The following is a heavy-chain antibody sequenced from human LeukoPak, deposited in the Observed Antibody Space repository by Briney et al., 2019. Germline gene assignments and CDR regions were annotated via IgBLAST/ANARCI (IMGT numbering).Heavy chain of an antibody. V-gene: IGHV3-21*01. D-gene: IGHD1-26*01. CDR3: ARVGRGYYYYMDV. J-gene: IGHJ6*03. CDR1: GFTFSSYS. CDR2: ISSSSSYI. Sequence: GGSLRLSCAASGFTFSSYSMNWVRQAPGKGLEWVSSISSSSSYIYYADSVKGRFTISRDNAKNSLYLQMNSLRAEDTAVYYCARVGRGYYYYMDVWGKGTTVTVSS.